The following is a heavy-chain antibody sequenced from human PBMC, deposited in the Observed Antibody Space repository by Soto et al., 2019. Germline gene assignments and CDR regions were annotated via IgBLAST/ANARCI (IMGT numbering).Heavy chain of an antibody. J-gene: IGHJ4*02. CDR1: GFTFSSYA. CDR3: AKVSVSGGNPNDLFDY. Sequence: GGSLRLSCAASGFTFSSYAMSWVRQVPGKGLEWVSAISGSGGSTYYADSVKGRFTISRDNSKNTLYLQMNSLRAEDTAVYYCAKVSVSGGNPNDLFDYWGQGTLVTVSS. D-gene: IGHD3-10*01. V-gene: IGHV3-23*01. CDR2: ISGSGGST.